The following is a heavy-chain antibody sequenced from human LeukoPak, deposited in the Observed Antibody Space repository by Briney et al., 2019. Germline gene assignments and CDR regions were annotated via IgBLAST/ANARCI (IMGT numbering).Heavy chain of an antibody. CDR2: ISYDGSNK. J-gene: IGHJ4*02. D-gene: IGHD3-10*01. CDR1: GFTFSSYA. CDR3: ARDSVEVRGVIIPYYFDD. Sequence: GGSLRLSCAASGFTFSSYAMHWVRQAPGKGLEWVAVISYDGSNKYYADSVKGRFTISRDNSKNTLYLQMNSLRAEDTAVYYCARDSVEVRGVIIPYYFDDWGQGTLVTVSS. V-gene: IGHV3-30-3*01.